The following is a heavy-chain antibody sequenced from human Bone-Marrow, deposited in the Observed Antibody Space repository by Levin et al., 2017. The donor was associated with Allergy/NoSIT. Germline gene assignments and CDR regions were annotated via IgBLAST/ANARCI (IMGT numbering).Heavy chain of an antibody. CDR1: GGSISSDNW. CDR3: ARERGRFGECRITACYYFDY. CDR2: IHHGGNT. J-gene: IGHJ4*02. V-gene: IGHV4-4*02. Sequence: SETLSLTCAVSGGSISSDNWWTWVRQSPGKGLEWIGEIHHGGNTNYNPSLRSRITMSVDSCKNQFSLNLNSVTAAETAVYYCARERGRFGECRITACYYFDYWGQGTPVTVSP. D-gene: IGHD3-10*01.